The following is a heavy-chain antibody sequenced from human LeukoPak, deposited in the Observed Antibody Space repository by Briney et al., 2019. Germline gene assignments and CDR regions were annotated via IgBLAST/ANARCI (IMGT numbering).Heavy chain of an antibody. CDR3: ATYTHWVAGDV. Sequence: PGASVKVSCKASGYTFTSHDIDWVRQATGQGLEWMGWMNPNSGNTGYAQKFQGRVTMTRDTSISTVYMELSSLTSEDTAVYYCATYTHWVAGDVWGQGTTVTVSS. CDR1: GYTFTSHD. CDR2: MNPNSGNT. D-gene: IGHD3-16*01. J-gene: IGHJ6*02. V-gene: IGHV1-8*01.